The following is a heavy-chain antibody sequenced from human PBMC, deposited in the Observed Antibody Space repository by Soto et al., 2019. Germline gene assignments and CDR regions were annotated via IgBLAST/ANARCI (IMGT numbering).Heavy chain of an antibody. CDR3: TSDSSGWYEARYYYYGMDV. Sequence: GGSLRLSCAASGFTFSGSAMHWVRQASGKGLEWVGRIRSKANSHATAYAASVKGRFTISRDDSKNTAYLQMNSLKTEDTAVYYCTSDSSGWYEARYYYYGMDVWGQGTTVTVSS. CDR2: IRSKANSHAT. D-gene: IGHD6-19*01. V-gene: IGHV3-73*01. CDR1: GFTFSGSA. J-gene: IGHJ6*02.